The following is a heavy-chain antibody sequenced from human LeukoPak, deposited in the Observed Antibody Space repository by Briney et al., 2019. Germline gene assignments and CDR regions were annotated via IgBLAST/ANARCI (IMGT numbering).Heavy chain of an antibody. J-gene: IGHJ3*02. D-gene: IGHD2-15*01. CDR3: ARRVTYSTQHDAFDI. Sequence: PGGSLRLSCAASGFTFSSYAMSWIRQAPGKGLEWVSYISSSGSTIYYADSVKGRFTISRDNAKNSLYLQMNSLRAEDTAVYYCARRVTYSTQHDAFDIWGQGTMVTVSS. V-gene: IGHV3-11*01. CDR1: GFTFSSYA. CDR2: ISSSGSTI.